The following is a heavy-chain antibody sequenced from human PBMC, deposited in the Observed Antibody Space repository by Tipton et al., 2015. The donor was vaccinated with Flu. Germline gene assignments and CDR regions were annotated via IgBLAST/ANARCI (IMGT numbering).Heavy chain of an antibody. J-gene: IGHJ6*02. D-gene: IGHD3-3*01. Sequence: AVCGFTVSSNYMSWVRQAPGKGLEWVSVIYSGGSTYYADSVKGRVTISRDNSKNTLYLQMNRLRAEDTAVYYCARDRVTIVGVVISYYGMDVWGQGTTVTVSS. CDR1: GFTVSSNY. CDR2: IYSGGST. CDR3: ARDRVTIVGVVISYYGMDV. V-gene: IGHV3-53*01.